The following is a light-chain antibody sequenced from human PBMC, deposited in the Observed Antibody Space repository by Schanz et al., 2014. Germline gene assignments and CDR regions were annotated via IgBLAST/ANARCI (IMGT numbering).Light chain of an antibody. J-gene: IGKJ1*01. V-gene: IGKV3-15*01. CDR1: QSVSTK. Sequence: EILMTQSPATLSVSPGERATLSCRASQSVSTKLAWYQHKPGQAPRLLIHGASTRATGVPVRFSGSGSATEFTLTISRLEPEDFAVYYCQQYIGSPPTFGQGTKVEIK. CDR2: GAS. CDR3: QQYIGSPPT.